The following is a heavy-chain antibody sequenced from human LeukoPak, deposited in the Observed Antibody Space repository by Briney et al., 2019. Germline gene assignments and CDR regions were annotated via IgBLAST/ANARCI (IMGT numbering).Heavy chain of an antibody. D-gene: IGHD4/OR15-4a*01. Sequence: ASVKVPCKASGYMFTTSLMHWVRQAPGQGLEWMGVINPSGTSTDYAQKFQGRVTMTRDTSTNTVYMELSSLRSEDTAVYYCASPHGASYYYFDYWGQGTLVTVSS. CDR3: ASPHGASYYYFDY. V-gene: IGHV1-46*01. CDR2: INPSGTST. CDR1: GYMFTTSL. J-gene: IGHJ4*02.